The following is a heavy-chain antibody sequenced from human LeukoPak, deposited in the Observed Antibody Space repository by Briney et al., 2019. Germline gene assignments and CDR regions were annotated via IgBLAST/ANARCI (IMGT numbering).Heavy chain of an antibody. D-gene: IGHD5-12*01. CDR3: AKDSDSGYDALDY. CDR2: ISGSGGST. CDR1: GFTFSSYA. J-gene: IGHJ4*02. V-gene: IGHV3-23*01. Sequence: GRSLRLSCAASGFTFSSYAMSWVRQAPGKGLEWVSAISGSGGSTYYADSVKGRFTISRDNSKNTLYLQMNSLRAEDTAVYYCAKDSDSGYDALDYWGQGTLVTVSS.